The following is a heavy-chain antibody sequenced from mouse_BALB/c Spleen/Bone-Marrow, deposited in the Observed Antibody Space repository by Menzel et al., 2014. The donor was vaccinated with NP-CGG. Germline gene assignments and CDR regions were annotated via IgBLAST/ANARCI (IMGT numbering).Heavy chain of an antibody. CDR1: GFTFRNYW. D-gene: IGHD1-1*01. V-gene: IGHV6-6*02. J-gene: IGHJ2*01. CDR2: IRLSSNNYAT. Sequence: EVHLVESGGGLVQPGGSMKLSCVASGFTFRNYWMNWVRPSPATGLEWVAEIRLSSNNYATHYAESVKGRFTISRDDSKSSVYLQMKNLRAEDNGSDYCTRKDDGSSVDDGGQGTTLTVSA. CDR3: TRKDDGSSVDD.